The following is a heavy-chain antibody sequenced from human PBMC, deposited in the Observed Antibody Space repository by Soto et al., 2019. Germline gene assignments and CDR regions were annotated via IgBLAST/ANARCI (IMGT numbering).Heavy chain of an antibody. CDR3: ARVGRASSWYYYYGMDV. CDR1: GYTFTSYG. V-gene: IGHV1-18*04. J-gene: IGHJ6*02. CDR2: ISAYNGNT. D-gene: IGHD6-13*01. Sequence: GASVKVSCKASGYTFTSYGISWVRQAPGQGLEWMGWISAYNGNTNYAQKLQGRVTMTTDTSTSTAYMELRSLRSDDTAVYYCARVGRASSWYYYYGMDVWGQGTTVTVSS.